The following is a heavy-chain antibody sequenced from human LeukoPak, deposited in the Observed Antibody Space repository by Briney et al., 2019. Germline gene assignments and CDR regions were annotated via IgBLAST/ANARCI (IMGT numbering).Heavy chain of an antibody. D-gene: IGHD3-10*01. CDR1: GFTFSSCT. CDR2: ISSGSTYI. CDR3: TRGPRDQGFDY. Sequence: GGSLRLSCAASGFTFSSCTMNWVRQAPGKGLEWVSSISSGSTYIYYADSVEGRFTISRDNAKNSLYLQMNSMRAKDTAVYYCTRGPRDQGFDYWGQGTLVTVSS. V-gene: IGHV3-21*01. J-gene: IGHJ4*02.